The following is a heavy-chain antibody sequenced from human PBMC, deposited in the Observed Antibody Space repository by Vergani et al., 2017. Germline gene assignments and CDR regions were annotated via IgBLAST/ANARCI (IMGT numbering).Heavy chain of an antibody. D-gene: IGHD3-10*01. CDR2: IRSKAYGQAT. Sequence: EVQLLESGGDLVQPGRSLRLSCTASGFTFGYYAMDWFRQAPGQGLEWVGGIRSKAYGQATIYAASVKGRFTISRDDSKSIAYLQMKNLQTEDTAMYYCVRDQVTMLRGSDALDIWGQGTMVTVSS. V-gene: IGHV3-49*03. CDR1: GFTFGYYA. J-gene: IGHJ3*02. CDR3: VRDQVTMLRGSDALDI.